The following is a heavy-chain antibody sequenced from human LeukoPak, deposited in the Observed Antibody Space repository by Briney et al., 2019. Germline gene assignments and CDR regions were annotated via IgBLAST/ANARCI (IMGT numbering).Heavy chain of an antibody. CDR2: ISAYNGNT. D-gene: IGHD3-22*01. CDR3: ARDGDYYDSSAYSTTFDY. V-gene: IGHV1-18*01. CDR1: GYTFTSYG. J-gene: IGHJ4*02. Sequence: GASVKVSCKASGYTFTSYGISWVRQAPGQGLEWMGWISAYNGNTNYAQKLQGRVTMTTDTSTSTAYMELRSPRSDDTAVYYCARDGDYYDSSAYSTTFDYWGQGTLVTVSS.